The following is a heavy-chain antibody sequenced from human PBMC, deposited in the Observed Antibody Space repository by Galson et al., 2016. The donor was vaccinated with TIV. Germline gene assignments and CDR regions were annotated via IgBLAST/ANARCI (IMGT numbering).Heavy chain of an antibody. CDR1: GFSFSNYA. CDR3: AKRPIITIFGAGSNYCDS. CDR2: IGGSGGSP. Sequence: SLRLSCAASGFSFSNYAMSWVRQAPGRGLEWVSGIGGSGGSPNYGDSVKGRFTISRDSPKNILYLQMNSLRAEDTAVYYCAKRPIITIFGAGSNYCDSWGQGTLVTVSS. V-gene: IGHV3-23*01. D-gene: IGHD3-3*01. J-gene: IGHJ4*02.